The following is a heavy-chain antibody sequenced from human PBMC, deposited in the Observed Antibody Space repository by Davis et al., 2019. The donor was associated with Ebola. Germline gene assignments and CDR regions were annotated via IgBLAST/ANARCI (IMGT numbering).Heavy chain of an antibody. V-gene: IGHV4-28*03. D-gene: IGHD3-22*01. CDR1: GYSISSIHC. CDR2: IYYSGST. J-gene: IGHJ4*02. CDR3: ARVYYYDSSGFYYGRFDY. Sequence: MPSETLSLTCAVSGYSISSIHCWGWIRQPPGKGLEWIGYIYYSGSTYYNPSLKSRVTISVDTSKNQFSLKLRSVTAADTAVYYCARVYYYDSSGFYYGRFDYWGQGTLVTVSS.